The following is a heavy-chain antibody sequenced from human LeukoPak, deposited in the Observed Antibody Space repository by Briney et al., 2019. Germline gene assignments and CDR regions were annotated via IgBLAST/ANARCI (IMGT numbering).Heavy chain of an antibody. Sequence: SETLSLTCAVSGYSITSVYYWGWIRRPPGKGLEWIGTIDHRGSTYYNPSLKSRVSLSVDTSKNHFSLNLRSVTAADTAFYYCARNGGYGKFDYWGQGTLVTVSS. CDR3: ARNGGYGKFDY. D-gene: IGHD1-26*01. CDR2: IDHRGST. J-gene: IGHJ4*02. V-gene: IGHV4-38-2*01. CDR1: GYSITSVYY.